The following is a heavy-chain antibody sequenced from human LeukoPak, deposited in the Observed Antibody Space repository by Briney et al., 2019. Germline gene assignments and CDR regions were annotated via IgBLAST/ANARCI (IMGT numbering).Heavy chain of an antibody. CDR2: ISYDGSNK. J-gene: IGHJ6*03. Sequence: GGSLRLSCAASGFTFSSYAMHWVRQAPGKGLEWVAVISYDGSNKYYADSVKGRLTISRDNSKNTLYLQMNSLRAEDTAVYFCARESAAMVSYYMDVWGKGTTVTVSS. V-gene: IGHV3-30*04. CDR3: ARESAAMVSYYMDV. D-gene: IGHD5-18*01. CDR1: GFTFSSYA.